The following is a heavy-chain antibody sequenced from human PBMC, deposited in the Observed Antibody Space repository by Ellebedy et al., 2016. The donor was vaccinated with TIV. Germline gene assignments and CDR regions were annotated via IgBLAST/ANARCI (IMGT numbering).Heavy chain of an antibody. J-gene: IGHJ4*02. Sequence: ASVKVSXXASGYTFTDSYMHWVRQAPGQGLEWMGWINPNSGDTKYVQKFQGRVTMTRDTSISTAYMELSRLRSDDTAVYYCAREEGGDYWGQGTLVTASS. CDR2: INPNSGDT. CDR3: AREEGGDY. D-gene: IGHD3-16*01. CDR1: GYTFTDSY. V-gene: IGHV1-2*02.